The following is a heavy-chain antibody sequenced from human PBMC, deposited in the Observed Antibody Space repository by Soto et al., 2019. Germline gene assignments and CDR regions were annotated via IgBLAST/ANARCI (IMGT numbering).Heavy chain of an antibody. V-gene: IGHV4-31*01. CDR3: ARGGSMGDWYFDL. CDR1: GGSISSGGYY. J-gene: IGHJ2*01. CDR2: IYYSGST. Sequence: QVQLQESGPGLVKPSQTLSLTCTVSGGSISSGGYYWSWIRQHPGKALEWIGYIYYSGSTYSNPSLKSLVTRAVDTSKNQFSLKLSSVTAADTAVYYCARGGSMGDWYFDLWGRGTLVTVSS. D-gene: IGHD3-10*01.